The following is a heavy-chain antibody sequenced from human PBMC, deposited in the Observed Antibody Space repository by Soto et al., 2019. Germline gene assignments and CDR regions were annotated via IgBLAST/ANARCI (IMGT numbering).Heavy chain of an antibody. CDR1: GFTFSSYG. Sequence: VQLVESGGGEVQPGRSLRLSCAASGFTFSSYGMHWVRQAPGKGLEWVAVIWYDGSNKYYADSVKGRFTISRDNSKNTLYLQMNSLRAEDTAVYYCARDYGDTGNSHYYYYGMDVWGQGTTVTVSS. CDR3: ARDYGDTGNSHYYYYGMDV. V-gene: IGHV3-33*01. CDR2: IWYDGSNK. J-gene: IGHJ6*02. D-gene: IGHD4-17*01.